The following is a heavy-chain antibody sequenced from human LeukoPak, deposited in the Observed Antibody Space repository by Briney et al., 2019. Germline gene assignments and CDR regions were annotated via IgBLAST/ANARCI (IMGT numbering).Heavy chain of an antibody. Sequence: ASVKVSCKASGYTFTSYAMNWVRQAPGQGLEWMGWINTNTGNPTYAQGFTGRFVFSLDTSVSTAYLQISSLKAEDTAVYYCAREGVLLWFGELLVYFDYWGQGTLVTVSS. V-gene: IGHV7-4-1*02. CDR3: AREGVLLWFGELLVYFDY. D-gene: IGHD3-10*01. CDR2: INTNTGNP. J-gene: IGHJ4*02. CDR1: GYTFTSYA.